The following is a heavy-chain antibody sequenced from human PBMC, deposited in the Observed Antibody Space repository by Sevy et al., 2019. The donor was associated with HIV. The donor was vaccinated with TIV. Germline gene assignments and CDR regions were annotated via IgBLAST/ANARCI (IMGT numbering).Heavy chain of an antibody. D-gene: IGHD6-25*01. CDR1: GYTFTSYG. CDR3: ARDRLGDIAAAGLFEY. CDR2: ISAYNGNT. J-gene: IGHJ4*02. V-gene: IGHV1-18*01. Sequence: ASVKVSCKASGYTFTSYGISWVRQAPGQGLEWMGWISAYNGNTNYAQKLQGRVTMTTDTSTSTAYMELRSLRSDDTAVYYAARDRLGDIAAAGLFEYWGQGTLVTVSS.